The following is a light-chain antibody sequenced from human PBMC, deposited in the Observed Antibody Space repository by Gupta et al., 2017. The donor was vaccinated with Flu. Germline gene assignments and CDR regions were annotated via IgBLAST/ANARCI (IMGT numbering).Light chain of an antibody. CDR3: QSADSSGTYVI. J-gene: IGLJ2*01. Sequence: SHELTQPPSVSVSPGQTAWITCSGDALPKQYAYWYQQKPGQAPVLVICKDSERPSGIPERFSGSSSGTTVTLTISGVQAQDEADYYCQSADSSGTYVIFGGGTKLTVL. CDR1: ALPKQY. CDR2: KDS. V-gene: IGLV3-25*02.